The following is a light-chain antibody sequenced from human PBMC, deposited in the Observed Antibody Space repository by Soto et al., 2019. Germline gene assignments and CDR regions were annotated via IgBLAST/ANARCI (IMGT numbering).Light chain of an antibody. Sequence: DIQMTQSPSSMSASLADRVTITCRASQDTNNYLAWYQQRPGKVPKLLIYGASPLQSGVPSRFSGSGSGTDFTLTISSLQPEDVATYYCQKYNRAPWTFGQGTKGEIK. V-gene: IGKV1-27*01. CDR2: GAS. CDR3: QKYNRAPWT. J-gene: IGKJ1*01. CDR1: QDTNNY.